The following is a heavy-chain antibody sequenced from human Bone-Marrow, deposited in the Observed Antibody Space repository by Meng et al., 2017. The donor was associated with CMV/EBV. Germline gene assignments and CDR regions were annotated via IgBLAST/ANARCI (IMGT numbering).Heavy chain of an antibody. D-gene: IGHD6-13*01. V-gene: IGHV4-61*01. J-gene: IGHJ5*02. CDR2: IYYSGST. CDR1: GGSVSSGSYY. CDR3: ARQRPLYSSSKVGWFDP. Sequence: SETLSLTCTVSGGSVSSGSYYWSWTRQPPGKGLEWIGYIYYSGSTNYNPSLKSRVTISVDTSKNQFSLKLSSVTAADTAVYYCARQRPLYSSSKVGWFDPWGQGTLVTVSS.